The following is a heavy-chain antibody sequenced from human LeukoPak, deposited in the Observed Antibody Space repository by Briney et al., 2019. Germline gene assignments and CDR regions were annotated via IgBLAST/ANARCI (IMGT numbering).Heavy chain of an antibody. J-gene: IGHJ4*02. CDR2: ISGSGYNT. CDR1: GFTFSSYG. D-gene: IGHD5-12*01. Sequence: GGSLRLSCGASGFTFSSYGMSWVRQAPGKGLEWVSTISGSGYNTYYADSVKGRFTISRDNSASTLHLQMDSLRVDDTALYYCAKHSGSYFIYHVDSWGQGTLVTASS. CDR3: AKHSGSYFIYHVDS. V-gene: IGHV3-23*01.